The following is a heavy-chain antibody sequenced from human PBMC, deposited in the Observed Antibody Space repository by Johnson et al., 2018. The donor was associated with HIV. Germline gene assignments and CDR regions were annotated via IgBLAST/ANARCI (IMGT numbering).Heavy chain of an antibody. D-gene: IGHD2-2*02. V-gene: IGHV3-53*01. CDR1: GFTVSSNY. Sequence: VQLVESGGGLIQPGGSLRLSCAASGFTVSSNYMSWVRQAPGKGLEWVSVIYSGGNTYYADSLKGRFTIPRDNSKKKLYLQMNSLRVEETAVYYCTTDRPSCRDTSCYNALDIWGRGTMVTVSS. J-gene: IGHJ3*02. CDR2: IYSGGNT. CDR3: TTDRPSCRDTSCYNALDI.